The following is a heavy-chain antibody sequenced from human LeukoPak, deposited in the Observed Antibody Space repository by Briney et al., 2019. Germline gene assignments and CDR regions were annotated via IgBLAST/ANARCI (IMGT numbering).Heavy chain of an antibody. V-gene: IGHV1-18*01. CDR2: ICVYNGHT. Sequence: GASVTVSCTASGYIFTIYGISWVRPAPGQRLGWVGWICVYNGHTKYAQKFQDRVTKNTDTSPNTAFMERRGLTSDDTAVYYCARFCSGGGCYHNWFDPWGQGTLVTVSS. D-gene: IGHD2-15*01. J-gene: IGHJ5*02. CDR3: ARFCSGGGCYHNWFDP. CDR1: GYIFTIYG.